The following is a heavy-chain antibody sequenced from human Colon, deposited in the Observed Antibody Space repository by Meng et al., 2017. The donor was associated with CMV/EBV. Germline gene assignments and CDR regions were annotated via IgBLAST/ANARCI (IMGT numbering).Heavy chain of an antibody. V-gene: IGHV3-7*01. CDR1: VFIFGQYW. Sequence: VEVGEGLVQTGGSLELSSAASVFIFGQYWINWVRQTPGKGLEWVANIRFDGSDKYYVDSVKGRFTISRDNARNSLYLEMNSLRVEDTAVYYCGRGDPDYWGQGTLVTVSS. CDR2: IRFDGSDK. CDR3: GRGDPDY. D-gene: IGHD5-24*01. J-gene: IGHJ4*02.